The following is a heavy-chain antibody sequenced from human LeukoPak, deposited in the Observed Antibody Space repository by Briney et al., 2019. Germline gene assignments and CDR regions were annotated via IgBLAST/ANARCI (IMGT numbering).Heavy chain of an antibody. CDR3: ARDRLDYYDSSGYFDY. D-gene: IGHD3-22*01. CDR1: GGTFSSYA. V-gene: IGHV1-69*04. Sequence: SVKVSCKASGGTFSSYAISWVRQAPGQGLEWMGRIIPILGIANYAQKFQGRVTITADKSTSTAYMELSSLRSEDTAVYYCARDRLDYYDSSGYFDYWGQGTLVTVSS. J-gene: IGHJ4*02. CDR2: IIPILGIA.